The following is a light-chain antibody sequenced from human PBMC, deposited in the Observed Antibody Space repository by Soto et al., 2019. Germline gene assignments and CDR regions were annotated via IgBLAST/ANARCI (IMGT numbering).Light chain of an antibody. CDR3: QQYYNWPT. V-gene: IGKV3-15*01. Sequence: EIVMTQSPATLSVSPGERATLSCRASQSVSTNLVWYQQKRGRAPKVLIYGASTRATGTPARFSGSGSGTEFALTISSLQSEDFAVYYCQQYYNWPTFGQGTKVEIK. CDR1: QSVSTN. J-gene: IGKJ1*01. CDR2: GAS.